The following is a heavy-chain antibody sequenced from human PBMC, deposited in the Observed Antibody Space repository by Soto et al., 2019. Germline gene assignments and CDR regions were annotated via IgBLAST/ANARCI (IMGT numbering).Heavy chain of an antibody. D-gene: IGHD6-6*01. CDR2: IYYSGST. V-gene: IGHV4-59*01. CDR3: ARAIRWPGIAARYYYYYMDV. Sequence: SETLSLTCTVSGGSISSYYWSWIRQPPGKGLEWIGYIYYSGSTNYNPSLKSRVTISVDTSKNQFSLKLSSVTAADTAVYYCARAIRWPGIAARYYYYYMDVWGKGTTVTVSS. J-gene: IGHJ6*03. CDR1: GGSISSYY.